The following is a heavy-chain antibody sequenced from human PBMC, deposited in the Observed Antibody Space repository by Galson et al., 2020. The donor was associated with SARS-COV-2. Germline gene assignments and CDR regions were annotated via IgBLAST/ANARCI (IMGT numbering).Heavy chain of an antibody. J-gene: IGHJ6*02. CDR1: GRTISSSRYY. D-gene: IGHD3-3*01. CDR2: TNYRGST. Sequence: TLFPTRTVTGRTISSSRYYWVWIRQPPGKGLASVGSTNYRGSTYYHPSRKSRVTLTVDTSKNQFSLKLSSVTTADTAVYYCGGVTICGVVRLLYYYGMDVWGQGTTVTVSS. CDR3: GGVTICGVVRLLYYYGMDV. V-gene: IGHV4-39*07.